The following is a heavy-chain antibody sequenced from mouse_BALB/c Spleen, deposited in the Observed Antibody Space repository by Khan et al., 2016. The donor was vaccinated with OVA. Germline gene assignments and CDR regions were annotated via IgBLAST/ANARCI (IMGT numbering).Heavy chain of an antibody. V-gene: IGHV1S81*02. CDR1: GYTFTSFT. D-gene: IGHD1-1*02. CDR3: RRGGWDGFAY. Sequence: QVQLQQSGAELVRPGVSVKFSCKASGYTFTSFTIYWVKQSHAQGLEWIGVVNPCYGDTYFNEKFEGKATLTVDKSSTTAFMQLARLTSEDSAIFCCRRGGWDGFAYWGQGTLVTVSA. CDR2: VNPCYGDT. J-gene: IGHJ3*01.